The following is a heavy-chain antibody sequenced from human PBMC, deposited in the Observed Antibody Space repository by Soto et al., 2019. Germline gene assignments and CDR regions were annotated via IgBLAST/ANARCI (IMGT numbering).Heavy chain of an antibody. D-gene: IGHD1-20*01. CDR1: GFTFSSYA. CDR2: ISYDGSNK. J-gene: IGHJ4*02. V-gene: IGHV3-30-3*01. Sequence: QVQLVESGGGVVQPGRSLRLSCAASGFTFSSYAMHWVRQAPGKGLEWVAVISYDGSNKYYADSVKGRFTISRDNSKNTLYMQMNSLRAEDTAGYYCARHLHGQYNWNDSWDYWGQGTLVTGSS. CDR3: ARHLHGQYNWNDSWDY.